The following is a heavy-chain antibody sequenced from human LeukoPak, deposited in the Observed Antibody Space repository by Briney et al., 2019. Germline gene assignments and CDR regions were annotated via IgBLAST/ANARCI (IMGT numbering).Heavy chain of an antibody. D-gene: IGHD6-13*01. CDR1: GYSISSGYY. Sequence: PSETLSLTCAVSGYSISSGYYWGWIRQPPGKGLEWIGSISPSGSTLYNPSLKSRVTISVDTSKNQFSLKLRSVTAADTAVYYCALSPLGAAGTWSGLFDYWGQGTLVTVSS. J-gene: IGHJ4*02. CDR3: ALSPLGAAGTWSGLFDY. CDR2: ISPSGST. V-gene: IGHV4-38-2*01.